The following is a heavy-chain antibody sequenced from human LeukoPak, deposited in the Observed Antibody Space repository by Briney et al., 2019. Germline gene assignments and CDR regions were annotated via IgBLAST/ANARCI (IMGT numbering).Heavy chain of an antibody. J-gene: IGHJ6*03. D-gene: IGHD3-3*01. Sequence: SETLSLTCTVSGGSISSYYWSWIRQPPGKGLEWIRYIYYSGSTNYNPSLKSRVTISVDTSKNQFSLKLSSVTAADTAVYYCARDDYDFWSGLYYMDVWGKGTTVTVSS. CDR1: GGSISSYY. V-gene: IGHV4-59*01. CDR2: IYYSGST. CDR3: ARDDYDFWSGLYYMDV.